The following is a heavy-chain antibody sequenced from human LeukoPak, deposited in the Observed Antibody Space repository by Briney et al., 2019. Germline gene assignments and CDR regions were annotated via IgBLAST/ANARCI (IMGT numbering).Heavy chain of an antibody. J-gene: IGHJ4*02. V-gene: IGHV3-21*01. CDR2: ISSSSSYI. D-gene: IGHD3-22*01. CDR3: ARPDYYDSNGYYQRPFDY. CDR1: GFTFSSYS. Sequence: PGGSLRLSCAASGFTFSSYSMNWVRQAPGKGLEWVSSISSSSSYIYYADSVKGRFTISRDNAKNSLYLQMNSLRAEDTAVYYCARPDYYDSNGYYQRPFDYWGQGTLVTVSS.